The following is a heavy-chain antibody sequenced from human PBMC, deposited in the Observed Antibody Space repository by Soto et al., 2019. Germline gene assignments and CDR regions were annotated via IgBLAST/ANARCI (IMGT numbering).Heavy chain of an antibody. CDR1: GGSISSSNW. D-gene: IGHD5-18*01. CDR2: IYHSGST. V-gene: IGHV4-4*02. J-gene: IGHJ6*02. CDR3: ARTASRYYYYGMDV. Sequence: SETLSLTCAVSGGSISSSNWWSWVRQPPGKGLEWIGEIYHSGSTNYNPSLKSRVTISVDKSKNQFSLKLSSVTAADTAVYYCARTASRYYYYGMDVRGQGTTVTVSS.